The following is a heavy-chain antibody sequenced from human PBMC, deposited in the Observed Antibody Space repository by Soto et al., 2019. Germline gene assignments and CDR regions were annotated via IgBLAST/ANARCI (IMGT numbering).Heavy chain of an antibody. CDR3: ARTRLSYYDSSGTFDI. V-gene: IGHV1-18*01. D-gene: IGHD3-22*01. CDR2: ISAYNGNT. J-gene: IGHJ3*02. CDR1: GYTFTSYG. Sequence: AAVKVSCKASGYTFTSYGISWVRQAPGQGLEWMGWISAYNGNTNYAQKLQGRVTMTTDTSTSTAYMELRSLRSDDTAVYYCARTRLSYYDSSGTFDIRGQGTMVTVSS.